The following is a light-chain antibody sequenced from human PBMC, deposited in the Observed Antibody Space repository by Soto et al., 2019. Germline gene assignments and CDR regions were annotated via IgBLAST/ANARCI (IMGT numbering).Light chain of an antibody. Sequence: EIVLTQSPGTLSLSPGERATLSCRASQSVSSSYLAWYQQKPDQAPRLLIYGASSRATGIPDRFSGSGSGTDFTLTISRLEPEDFAVYYCKQYKEWPPFTFGQGTRLEIK. J-gene: IGKJ5*01. CDR2: GAS. CDR3: KQYKEWPPFT. CDR1: QSVSSSY. V-gene: IGKV3-20*01.